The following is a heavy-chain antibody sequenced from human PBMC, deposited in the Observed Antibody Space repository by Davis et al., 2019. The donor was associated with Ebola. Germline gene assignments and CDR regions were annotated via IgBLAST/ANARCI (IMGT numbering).Heavy chain of an antibody. J-gene: IGHJ6*02. D-gene: IGHD3-3*01. CDR1: GYTFTSYA. Sequence: VSVKVSCKASGYTFTSYAMHWVRQAPGQRLEWMGWINAGNGNTKYSQKFQGRVTITRDTSASTAYMELSSLRSEDTAVYYCARDPFVGSGYYYYGMDVWGQGTTVTVSS. CDR2: INAGNGNT. V-gene: IGHV1-3*01. CDR3: ARDPFVGSGYYYYGMDV.